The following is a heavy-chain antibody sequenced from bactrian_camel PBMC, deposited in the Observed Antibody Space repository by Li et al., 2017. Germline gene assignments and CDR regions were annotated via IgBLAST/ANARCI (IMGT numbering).Heavy chain of an antibody. D-gene: IGHD2*01. CDR3: AADADPATQPHTCRSASGY. CDR1: GFTFSSYS. Sequence: DVQLVESGGGLVQPGGSLRLSCAASGFTFSSYSMSWVRQAPGKGLEWVSSIDSGGGTTYYADSVKGRFTISRDNATNTLYLQMNSLKPEDTAVYYCAADADPATQPHTCRSASGYWGQGTQVTVS. J-gene: IGHJ4*01. CDR2: IDSGGGTT. V-gene: IGHV3S40*01.